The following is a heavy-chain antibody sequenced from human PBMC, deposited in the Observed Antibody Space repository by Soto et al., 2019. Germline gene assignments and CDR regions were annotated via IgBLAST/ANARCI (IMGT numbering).Heavy chain of an antibody. J-gene: IGHJ4*02. D-gene: IGHD3-22*01. V-gene: IGHV4-31*03. CDR1: GASISSSGYY. Sequence: QVQLQESGPGLVKPSQTLSLTCTVSGASISSSGYYWNWIRQHPGKGLEWIGCIYYSGSTYYNPSLKSRVTMSVDTSKNQFSLKLSSVTAADTAAYYCARAPNPPSNFYDSSGFYFFEHWGQGTLVTVSS. CDR3: ARAPNPPSNFYDSSGFYFFEH. CDR2: IYYSGST.